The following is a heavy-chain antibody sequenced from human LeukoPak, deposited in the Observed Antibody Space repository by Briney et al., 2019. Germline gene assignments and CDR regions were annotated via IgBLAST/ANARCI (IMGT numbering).Heavy chain of an antibody. V-gene: IGHV4-61*01. D-gene: IGHD6-19*01. Sequence: SETLSLTCTVPGGSVSSGSYYWSWIRQPPGKGLEWIGYIYYSGSTNYNPSLKSRVTISVDTSKNQFSLKLSSVTAADTAVYYCASLYSSGWYYDFDYWGQGTLVTVSS. CDR1: GGSVSSGSYY. J-gene: IGHJ4*02. CDR3: ASLYSSGWYYDFDY. CDR2: IYYSGST.